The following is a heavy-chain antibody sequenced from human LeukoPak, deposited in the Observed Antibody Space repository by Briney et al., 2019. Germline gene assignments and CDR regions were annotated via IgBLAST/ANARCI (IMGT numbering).Heavy chain of an antibody. CDR3: ARHDILTGYSYDY. V-gene: IGHV5-51*01. Sequence: GESLKISCKGSGYSFTSYWIGWVRQMPGKGLEWMGIIYPGDSDTRYSPSFQGQVTISADKSISTAYLQWSILKASDTAMYYCARHDILTGYSYDYWGQGTLVTVSS. CDR1: GYSFTSYW. D-gene: IGHD3-9*01. CDR2: IYPGDSDT. J-gene: IGHJ4*02.